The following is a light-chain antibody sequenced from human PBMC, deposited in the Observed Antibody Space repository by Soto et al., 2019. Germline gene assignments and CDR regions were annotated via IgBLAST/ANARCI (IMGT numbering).Light chain of an antibody. Sequence: EIVLTQSPATLSLSPGERATLSCRASQSVGYHLAWYQQKPGQAPRLLIYDASNRATGIPARFSGSGSGTDFTLAISSLEPEDFAVYYSQQRSNWPPVTFGGGTKVEIK. CDR2: DAS. V-gene: IGKV3-11*01. J-gene: IGKJ4*01. CDR3: QQRSNWPPVT. CDR1: QSVGYH.